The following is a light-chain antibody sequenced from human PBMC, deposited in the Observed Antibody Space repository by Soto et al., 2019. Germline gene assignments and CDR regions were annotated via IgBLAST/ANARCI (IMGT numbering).Light chain of an antibody. CDR2: EVS. J-gene: IGLJ1*01. CDR1: TTDVGSYNL. CDR3: CSWAGSNTFYF. Sequence: QSALTQPASVSGSPGQSITIPCTGTTTDVGSYNLVSWYQQHPGRAPKLMIYEVSRRPSGVSNRFSGSKSGNTASLTISGLQAEDEADYYCCSWAGSNTFYFFGTGTKVTVL. V-gene: IGLV2-23*02.